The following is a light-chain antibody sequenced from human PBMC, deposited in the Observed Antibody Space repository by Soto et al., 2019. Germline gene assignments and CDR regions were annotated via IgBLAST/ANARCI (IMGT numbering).Light chain of an antibody. CDR1: QSVGSN. Sequence: EIFMTQSPATLSVSRWEIATLSCRASQSVGSNLAWYQQKPGQAPRLLIYGASTRATGIPARFSGSGSGTEFTLTISSLQSEDFAVYYCQQYNNWPPWTFGQGTKVDIK. V-gene: IGKV3-15*01. CDR2: GAS. CDR3: QQYNNWPPWT. J-gene: IGKJ1*01.